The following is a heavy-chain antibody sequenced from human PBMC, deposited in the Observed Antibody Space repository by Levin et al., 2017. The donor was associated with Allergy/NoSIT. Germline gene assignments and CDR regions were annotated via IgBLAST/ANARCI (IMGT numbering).Heavy chain of an antibody. CDR3: VRIQQSMGGSY. J-gene: IGHJ4*02. CDR2: INGLGSAS. Sequence: GGSLRLSCEASGFTFPVYWMAWVRQAPGKGLEWVANINGLGSASFLVDSVRGRFVISRDNDKNSIYLHMNALRAEDTAVYFCVRIQQSMGGSYWGPGTPVTVSS. D-gene: IGHD1-1*01. V-gene: IGHV3-7*01. CDR1: GFTFPVYW.